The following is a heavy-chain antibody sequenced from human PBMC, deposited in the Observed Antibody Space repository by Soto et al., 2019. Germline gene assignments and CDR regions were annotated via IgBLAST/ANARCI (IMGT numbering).Heavy chain of an antibody. CDR3: ARSSLRVVVKSDWFDP. Sequence: SVKASCKAHGYTFTGYGISWVRQAPGQGLEWMGWISAYNGNTNYAQKLQGRVTMTTDTSTSTAYMELRSLRSDDTAVYYCARSSLRVVVKSDWFDPWGQGTLVTVSA. CDR2: ISAYNGNT. J-gene: IGHJ5*02. V-gene: IGHV1-18*01. D-gene: IGHD3-22*01. CDR1: GYTFTGYG.